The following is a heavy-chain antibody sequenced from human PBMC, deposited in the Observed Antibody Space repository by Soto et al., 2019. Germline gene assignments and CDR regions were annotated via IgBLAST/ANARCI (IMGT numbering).Heavy chain of an antibody. CDR2: ISYSGST. CDR1: GGSINSGDYY. Sequence: QVQLQESGPGLVKPSQTPSLTCTVSGGSINSGDYYWSWVRQLPGEGLEWIGFISYSGSTYYNPSLESRVTISLDTSKNQFSLELNSVTAADSAVYYCAREVSPNSRGWYTVLVRWFDPWGQGTLVTVSS. J-gene: IGHJ5*02. CDR3: AREVSPNSRGWYTVLVRWFDP. V-gene: IGHV4-31*03. D-gene: IGHD6-19*01.